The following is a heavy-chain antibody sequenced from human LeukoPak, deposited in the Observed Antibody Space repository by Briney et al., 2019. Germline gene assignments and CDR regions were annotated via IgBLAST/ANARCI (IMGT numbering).Heavy chain of an antibody. CDR2: MNPNRGNT. J-gene: IGHJ5*02. CDR1: GYTFTSDD. Sequence: ASVKVSCKASGYTFTSDDINWVRQATGQGLEWMGWMNPNRGNTGHAQKFQGGVTITRNTSISTAYMELSSLRSEDTAVYYCARVHRRCTSTSCYRAAWFDPWGQGTLVIVSS. V-gene: IGHV1-8*03. D-gene: IGHD2-2*02. CDR3: ARVHRRCTSTSCYRAAWFDP.